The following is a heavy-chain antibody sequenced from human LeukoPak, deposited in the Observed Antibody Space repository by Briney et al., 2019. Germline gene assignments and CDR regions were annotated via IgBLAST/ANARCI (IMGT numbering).Heavy chain of an antibody. CDR2: IYSGGAT. CDR3: ARDQRYCSSSSCPWEPFDY. D-gene: IGHD2-2*01. V-gene: IGHV3-53*01. CDR1: GFTVSSNY. Sequence: GGSLRLSCAASGFTVSSNYMSWVRQAPGRGLEWVSVIYSGGATFYADSVKGRFTISRDNAKNSLYLQMNSLRAEDTAVYYCARDQRYCSSSSCPWEPFDYWGQGTLVTVSS. J-gene: IGHJ4*02.